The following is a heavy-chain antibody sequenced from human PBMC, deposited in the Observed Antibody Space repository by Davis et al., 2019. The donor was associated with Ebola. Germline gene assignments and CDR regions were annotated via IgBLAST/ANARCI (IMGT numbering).Heavy chain of an antibody. D-gene: IGHD3-16*01. J-gene: IGHJ4*02. CDR1: GYTFTTYY. CDR2: IIPIFGTA. CDR3: ARGPTDPSGG. V-gene: IGHV1-69*13. Sequence: SVKVSCKASGYTFTTYYIVWVRQAPGQGLEWMGEIIPIFGTANYAQKFQGRVTITADESTSTAYMELSSLRSEDTAVYYCARGPTDPSGGWGQGTLVTVSS.